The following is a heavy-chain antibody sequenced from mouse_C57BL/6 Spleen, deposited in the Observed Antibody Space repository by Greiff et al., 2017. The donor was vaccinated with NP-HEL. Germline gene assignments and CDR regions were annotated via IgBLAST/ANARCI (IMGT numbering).Heavy chain of an antibody. Sequence: VKVVESGPGLVQPSQSLSITCTVSGFSLTSYGVHWVRQSPGKGLEWLGVIWSGGSTDYNAAFISRLSISKDNSKSQVFFKMNSLQADDTARYYCAREGGLYAMDYWGQGTSVTVSS. J-gene: IGHJ4*01. CDR1: GFSLTSYG. V-gene: IGHV2-2*01. CDR2: IWSGGST. CDR3: AREGGLYAMDY.